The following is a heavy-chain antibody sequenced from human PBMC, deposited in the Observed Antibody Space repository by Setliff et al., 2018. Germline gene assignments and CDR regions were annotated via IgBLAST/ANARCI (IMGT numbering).Heavy chain of an antibody. D-gene: IGHD2-21*01. CDR3: ARVTYCGGDCYSFDY. CDR1: GGTFSSYV. CDR2: INPNSGGT. J-gene: IGHJ4*02. Sequence: ASVKVSCKASGGTFSSYVISWVREAPGQGLEWMGWINPNSGGTNYAQKFQGRVTMTRDTYISTAYMELSSLRSDDTAVYFCARVTYCGGDCYSFDYWGQGTLVTVSS. V-gene: IGHV1-2*02.